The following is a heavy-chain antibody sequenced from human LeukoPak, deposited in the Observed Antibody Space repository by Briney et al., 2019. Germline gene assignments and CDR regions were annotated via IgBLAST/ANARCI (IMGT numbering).Heavy chain of an antibody. CDR3: ARDWSGYSYGWGSWFDP. Sequence: SETLSLTCTVSGGSISSGGYYWSWIRQHPGKGLEWIGYIYCSGSTYYNPSLKSRVTISVDTSKNQFSLKLSSVTAADTAVYYCARDWSGYSYGWGSWFDPWGQGTLVTVS. J-gene: IGHJ5*02. D-gene: IGHD5-18*01. CDR1: GGSISSGGYY. CDR2: IYCSGST. V-gene: IGHV4-31*03.